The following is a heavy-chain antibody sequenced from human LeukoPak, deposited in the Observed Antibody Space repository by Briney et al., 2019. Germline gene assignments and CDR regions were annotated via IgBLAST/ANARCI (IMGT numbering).Heavy chain of an antibody. Sequence: ASVKVSCKASGYTFTGYYMHWVRQAPGQGLEWMGWINPNSGGTNYAQKFQGRVTITADESTSTAYMELSSLRSEDTAVYYCAREARYCSSTSCYPDYWGQGTLVTVSS. CDR2: INPNSGGT. V-gene: IGHV1-2*02. J-gene: IGHJ4*02. CDR1: GYTFTGYY. D-gene: IGHD2-2*01. CDR3: AREARYCSSTSCYPDY.